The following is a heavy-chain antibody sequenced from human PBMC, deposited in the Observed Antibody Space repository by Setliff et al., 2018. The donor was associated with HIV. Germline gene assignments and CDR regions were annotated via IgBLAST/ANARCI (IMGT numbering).Heavy chain of an antibody. CDR1: GGSLSGYS. CDR3: ARGPRFDPRVKWELLHRPYFDY. D-gene: IGHD1-26*01. J-gene: IGHJ4*02. Sequence: SETLSLTCAVSGGSLSGYSWTWIRQIPGKGLEWIGKINHRGSTKYNPSPKSRVTISVDTSKNQFSLKLSSVTAADTAVYYCARGPRFDPRVKWELLHRPYFDYWGQETLVTVSS. CDR2: INHRGST. V-gene: IGHV4-34*01.